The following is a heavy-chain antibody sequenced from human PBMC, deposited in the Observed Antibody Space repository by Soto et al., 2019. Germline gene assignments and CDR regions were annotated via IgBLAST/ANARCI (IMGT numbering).Heavy chain of an antibody. CDR3: AAMIVVVIKPLATFEY. CDR1: GFTFSSYA. D-gene: IGHD3-22*01. Sequence: GGSLRLSCAASGFTFSSYAMSWVRQAPGKGLEWVAAISGSGGSTYYADSVKGRFTISRDNSKNTLYLQMNSLRAEDTAVYYRAAMIVVVIKPLATFEYWGQGTLVTLSS. CDR2: ISGSGGST. V-gene: IGHV3-23*01. J-gene: IGHJ4*02.